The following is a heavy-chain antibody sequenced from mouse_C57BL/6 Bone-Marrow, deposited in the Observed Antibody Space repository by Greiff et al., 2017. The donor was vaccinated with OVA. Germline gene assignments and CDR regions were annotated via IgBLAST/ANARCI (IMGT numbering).Heavy chain of an antibody. Sequence: EVKVVESGGDLVKPGGSLKLSCAASGFTFSSYGMSWVRQTPDKRLEWVATISSGGSYTYYPDSVKGRFTISRDNAKNTLYLQRSSLKSEDTAMYYCARHRLGRFAYWGQGTLVTVSA. D-gene: IGHD4-1*01. J-gene: IGHJ3*01. V-gene: IGHV5-6*01. CDR3: ARHRLGRFAY. CDR1: GFTFSSYG. CDR2: ISSGGSYT.